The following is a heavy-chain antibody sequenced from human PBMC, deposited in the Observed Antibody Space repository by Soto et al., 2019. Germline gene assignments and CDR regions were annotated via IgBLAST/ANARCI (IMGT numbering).Heavy chain of an antibody. CDR2: IYPGDSDT. J-gene: IGHJ5*02. Sequence: PGESLKISRKDSGYSFTTYWIGWVRQMPGKGLEWMGIIYPGDSDTRYSPSFQGQVTLSVDKSISTAYLQWSSLKASDTALYYCARQRRGGYWFAPWGQGTPVTVSS. CDR1: GYSFTTYW. CDR3: ARQRRGGYWFAP. V-gene: IGHV5-51*01.